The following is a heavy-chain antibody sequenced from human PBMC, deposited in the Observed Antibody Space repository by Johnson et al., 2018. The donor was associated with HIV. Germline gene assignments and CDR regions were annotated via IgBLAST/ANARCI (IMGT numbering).Heavy chain of an antibody. Sequence: VQLVESGGGVVRPGGSLRLSCAASGFRFDDYGMSWVRQAPGKGLEWVSGIDWNGGRQGYVDSVKGRFTISRDNAKNSLYMEMNSLRAEDTALYYCARQHNYDSSGQGGGLDIWGQGTMVTVSS. D-gene: IGHD3-22*01. CDR1: GFRFDDYG. J-gene: IGHJ3*02. CDR2: IDWNGGRQ. CDR3: ARQHNYDSSGQGGGLDI. V-gene: IGHV3-20*04.